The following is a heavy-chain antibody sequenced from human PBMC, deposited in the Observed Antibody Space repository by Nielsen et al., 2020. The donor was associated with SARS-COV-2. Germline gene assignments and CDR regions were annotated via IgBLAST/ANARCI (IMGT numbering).Heavy chain of an antibody. CDR3: ARAHPDPRRRYPNYYYGSGSYYFAWDY. V-gene: IGHV1-46*01. J-gene: IGHJ4*02. Sequence: WVRQAPGQGLEWMGIINPSGGSTSYAQKFQGRVTMTRDTSTSTVYMELSSLRSEDTAVYYYARAHPDPRRRYPNYYYGSGSYYFAWDYWGQGTLVTVSS. CDR2: INPSGGST. D-gene: IGHD3-10*01.